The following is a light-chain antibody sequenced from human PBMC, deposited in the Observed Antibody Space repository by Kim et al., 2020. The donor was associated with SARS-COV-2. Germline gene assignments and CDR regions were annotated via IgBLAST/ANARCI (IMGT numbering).Light chain of an antibody. Sequence: EIVLSQSPATLSLSPGESATLSCRASQSVSRYFAWYQQKPGQAPRLLIYDASSRATGIPARFSGSGSGTDFSLTISSLEPEDVAVYYCQQRSNWPITFGQGTRLEIK. CDR1: QSVSRY. J-gene: IGKJ5*01. V-gene: IGKV3-11*01. CDR3: QQRSNWPIT. CDR2: DAS.